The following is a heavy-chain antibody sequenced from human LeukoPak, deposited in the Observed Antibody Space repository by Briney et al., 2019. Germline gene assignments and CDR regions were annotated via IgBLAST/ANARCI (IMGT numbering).Heavy chain of an antibody. CDR2: IIPIFGTA. Sequence: EASVKVSCKASGSTFSSYAISWVRQAPGQGLEWMGGIIPIFGTANYAQKFQGRVTITTDESTSTAYMELSSLRSEDTAVYYCARVQPRRIAEGKGQFDYWGQGTLVTVSS. CDR1: GSTFSSYA. J-gene: IGHJ4*02. D-gene: IGHD6-13*01. CDR3: ARVQPRRIAEGKGQFDY. V-gene: IGHV1-69*05.